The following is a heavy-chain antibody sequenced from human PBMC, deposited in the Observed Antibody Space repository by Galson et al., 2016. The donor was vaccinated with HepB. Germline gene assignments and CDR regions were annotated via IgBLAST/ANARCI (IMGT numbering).Heavy chain of an antibody. CDR2: VYPSGTT. CDR3: ARQGLAATGTPFDP. V-gene: IGHV4-39*01. Sequence: ETLSLTCGVAGGSMSNSGYFWAWIRQPPGKRLEWIGTVYPSGTTDKNPSLKSRVTMSVDTSKNQFSLNLTSVTAADTAVYYCARQGLAATGTPFDPWGQGTLVTVSS. CDR1: GGSMSNSGYF. D-gene: IGHD6-13*01. J-gene: IGHJ5*02.